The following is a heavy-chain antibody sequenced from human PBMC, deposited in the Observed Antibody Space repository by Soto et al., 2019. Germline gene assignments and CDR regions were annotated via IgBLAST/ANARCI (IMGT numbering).Heavy chain of an antibody. J-gene: IGHJ3*02. V-gene: IGHV1-18*01. CDR3: ERDHEPTYYYDSSGQKAFDI. D-gene: IGHD3-22*01. CDR2: ISAYNGNT. CDR1: GYTFTSYG. Sequence: QVQLVQSGAEVKKPGASVKVSCKASGYTFTSYGISWVRQAPGQGLEWMGWISAYNGNTNYAQKLQGRVTMTTDTSTSTAYMELRSLRSDDTAVYYCERDHEPTYYYDSSGQKAFDIWGKGTMVTVSS.